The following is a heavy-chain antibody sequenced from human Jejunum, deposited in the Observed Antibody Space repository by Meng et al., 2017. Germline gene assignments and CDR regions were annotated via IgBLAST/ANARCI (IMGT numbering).Heavy chain of an antibody. CDR3: ARAYCTDVSCHDFFDS. V-gene: IGHV4-4*02. CDR2: IDPSEST. Sequence: VSLEGSGPGLVKPSGTLSLTCAVSGASISRTNWWSWVRQPPGKGLEWIGKIDPSESTHYNPSLKGRVTISADRSKNQFSLRLTSVTAADTAIYYCARAYCTDVSCHDFFDSWGQGTLVTVSS. J-gene: IGHJ4*02. CDR1: GASISRTNW. D-gene: IGHD2-8*01.